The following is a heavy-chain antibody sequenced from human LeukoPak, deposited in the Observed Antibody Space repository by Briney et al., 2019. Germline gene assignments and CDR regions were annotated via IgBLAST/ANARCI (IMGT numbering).Heavy chain of an antibody. CDR1: GFSLSTSGVG. CDR3: AHALDDSSGYYPYYYYYYMDV. Sequence: SGPTLVKPTQTLTLTCTFSGFSLSTSGVGVGWIRQPPGKALEWLALIYWNDGKRYSPSLKSRLTITKDTSKNQVVLTMTNMDPVDTATYYCAHALDDSSGYYPYYYYYYMDVWGKGTTVTISS. J-gene: IGHJ6*03. CDR2: IYWNDGK. V-gene: IGHV2-5*01. D-gene: IGHD3-22*01.